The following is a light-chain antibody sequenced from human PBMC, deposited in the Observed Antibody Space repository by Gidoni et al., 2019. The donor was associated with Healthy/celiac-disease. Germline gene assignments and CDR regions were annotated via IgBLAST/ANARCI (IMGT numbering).Light chain of an antibody. CDR2: GAS. J-gene: IGKJ1*01. CDR3: QQYGSSPWT. CDR1: QSVSSSY. Sequence: EIVLTQSPGTLSLSPGERATLSCRASQSVSSSYLAWYQQKPGQAPRLLIYGASSRATGIPDRFSGSGSGTDFTRTISRLEPEDCAVYYCQQYGSSPWTFGQGTKVEIK. V-gene: IGKV3-20*01.